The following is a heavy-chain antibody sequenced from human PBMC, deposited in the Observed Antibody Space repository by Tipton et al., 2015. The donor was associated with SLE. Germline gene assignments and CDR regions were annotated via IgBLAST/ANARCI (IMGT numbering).Heavy chain of an antibody. CDR1: GFTFSSYA. D-gene: IGHD2-21*01. CDR2: ISGSGGNT. J-gene: IGHJ3*02. Sequence: SLRLSCAASGFTFSSYAMSWVRQAPGKGLEWVSDISGSGGNTYYANSVKGRFTISRDNSKNTLYLQMNSLRAEDTAVYYCAKDSAYCGGDCYAFDIWGQGTMVSVSS. V-gene: IGHV3-23*01. CDR3: AKDSAYCGGDCYAFDI.